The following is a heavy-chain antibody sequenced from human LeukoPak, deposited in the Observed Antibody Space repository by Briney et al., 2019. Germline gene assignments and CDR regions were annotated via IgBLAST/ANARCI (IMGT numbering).Heavy chain of an antibody. CDR3: AKDLTGRGDY. CDR2: INQDGSEN. D-gene: IGHD3-10*01. CDR1: GFTFSSYW. V-gene: IGHV3-7*03. J-gene: IGHJ4*02. Sequence: PGGSLRLSCAASGFTFSSYWMSWVRQSPGKGLEWVANINQDGSENHYVDSVKGRFTISRDNAKNSLYLQMNSLRAEDTALYYCAKDLTGRGDYWGQGTLVTVSS.